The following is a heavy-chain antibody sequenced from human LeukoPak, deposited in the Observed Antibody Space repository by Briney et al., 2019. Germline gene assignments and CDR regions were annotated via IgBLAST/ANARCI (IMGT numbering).Heavy chain of an antibody. V-gene: IGHV4-59*01. J-gene: IGHJ4*02. D-gene: IGHD3-22*01. CDR3: AGTYYYDSSGYYHYSL. CDR2: IYYSGST. CDR1: GGSFSSYY. Sequence: PSETLSLTCAVYGGSFSSYYWSWIRQPPGKGLEWIGYIYYSGSTNYNPSLKSRVTISVDTSKNQFSLKLSSVTAADTAVYYCAGTYYYDSSGYYHYSLWGQGTLVTVS.